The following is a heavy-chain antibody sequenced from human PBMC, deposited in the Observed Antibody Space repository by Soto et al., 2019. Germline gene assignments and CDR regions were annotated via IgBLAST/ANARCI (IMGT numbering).Heavy chain of an antibody. J-gene: IGHJ6*04. CDR1: GYSFTSYW. Sequence: GESLKISCKGSGYSFTSYWIGWVRQMPGKGLEWMGIIYPGDSDTRYSPSFQGQVTISADKSISTAYLQWSSLKASDTAMYYCARITGTTRYYYGMDVRGKGTTVTVSS. D-gene: IGHD1-7*01. CDR2: IYPGDSDT. CDR3: ARITGTTRYYYGMDV. V-gene: IGHV5-51*01.